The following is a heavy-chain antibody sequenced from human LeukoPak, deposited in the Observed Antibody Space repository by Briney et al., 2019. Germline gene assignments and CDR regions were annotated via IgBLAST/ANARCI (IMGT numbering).Heavy chain of an antibody. V-gene: IGHV3-7*04. D-gene: IGHD3-9*01. CDR1: GFTFSSYW. CDR3: ARATIGADSYYYDMDV. J-gene: IGHJ6*03. CDR2: IKQDGSEK. Sequence: GSLRLACAASGFTFSSYWMSWVRQAPGKGLEWVANIKQDGSEKFYVDSVKGRVTISRDNAKNSLYLQMNTLRAEDTAVYYCARATIGADSYYYDMDVWGKGTTVTIAS.